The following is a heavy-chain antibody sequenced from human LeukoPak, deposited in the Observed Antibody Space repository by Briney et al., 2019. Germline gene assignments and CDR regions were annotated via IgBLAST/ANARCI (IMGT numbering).Heavy chain of an antibody. J-gene: IGHJ4*02. Sequence: ASVKVSCKASGYTFTSYDINWVRQATGQGLEWMGWMNPNSGNTGYAQKFQGRVTMTRDTSISTAYMELSRLRSDDTAVYYCARVLFYSSGNKSNRVDYWGQGTLVTVSS. CDR2: MNPNSGNT. D-gene: IGHD6-19*01. CDR3: ARVLFYSSGNKSNRVDY. V-gene: IGHV1-8*02. CDR1: GYTFTSYD.